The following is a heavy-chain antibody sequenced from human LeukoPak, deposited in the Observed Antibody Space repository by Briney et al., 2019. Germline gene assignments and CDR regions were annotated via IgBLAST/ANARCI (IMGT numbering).Heavy chain of an antibody. D-gene: IGHD1-26*01. V-gene: IGHV4-4*02. CDR2: IYHSGST. Sequence: SGTLSLTCAVSGGSISSSNWWSWVRQPPGKGLEWIGEIYHSGSTNYNPSLKSRVTISVDKSKNQFSLKLSSVTAADTAVYYCARVSAHMSWELPPGDFDYWGQGTLVAVSS. CDR3: ARVSAHMSWELPPGDFDY. CDR1: GGSISSSNW. J-gene: IGHJ4*02.